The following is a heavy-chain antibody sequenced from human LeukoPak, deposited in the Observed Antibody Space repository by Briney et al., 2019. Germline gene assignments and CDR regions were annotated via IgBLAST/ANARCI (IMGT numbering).Heavy chain of an antibody. J-gene: IGHJ4*02. Sequence: GGSLRLSCVASGFTFSISGVTWVRQAPGKGLEWVANIDKHGNGKYYVDSVKGRFAISRDYATNSVFLQMNSLRAEDTSVYYCARDAGWGYYDLWGQGTPVTVSS. CDR1: GFTFSISG. CDR3: ARDAGWGYYDL. D-gene: IGHD1-26*01. CDR2: IDKHGNGK. V-gene: IGHV3-7*01.